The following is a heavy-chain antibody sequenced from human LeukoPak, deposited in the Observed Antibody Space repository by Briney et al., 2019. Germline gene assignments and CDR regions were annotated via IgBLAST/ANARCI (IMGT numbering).Heavy chain of an antibody. CDR3: ARMDNWNYALQFDY. CDR1: GFSLPTSGMC. Sequence: ESGPALVKPTQTLTLTCSFSGFSLPTSGMCVNWIRQPPGKALEWLARIDWLDNKYYNTSLKTRLTISQDTSKNQVVLTMTNMDPVDTATYYCARMDNWNYALQFDYWGQGALVTVSS. V-gene: IGHV2-70*11. CDR2: IDWLDNK. D-gene: IGHD1-7*01. J-gene: IGHJ4*02.